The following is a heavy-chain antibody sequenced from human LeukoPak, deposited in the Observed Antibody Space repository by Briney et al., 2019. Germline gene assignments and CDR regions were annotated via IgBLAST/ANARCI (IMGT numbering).Heavy chain of an antibody. CDR1: GYTFTSYA. CDR3: SSIYRADDFDC. CDR2: INAGNGNT. J-gene: IGHJ4*02. Sequence: ASVKVSCKASGYTFTSYAMHWVRQAPGQRLEWMGWINAGNGNTKYSQKFQGRVTMTRDTSISTAYMELNSLRSDDTALYYCSSIYRADDFDCWGQGTLVTVSS. V-gene: IGHV1-3*01. D-gene: IGHD3-3*01.